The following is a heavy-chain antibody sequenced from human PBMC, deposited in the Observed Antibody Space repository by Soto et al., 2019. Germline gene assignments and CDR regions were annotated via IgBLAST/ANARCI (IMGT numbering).Heavy chain of an antibody. Sequence: EVQLLDSGGGLVQPGGSLRLSCAASGFTFSTYAMSWVRQAPGKGLDWVSTISSSGSNTYYADSVKGRFSISRDNSKNTVYLEMKNLRAEDTAVYYCAKERLARGIDYWGQGTLVTVSS. CDR2: ISSSGSNT. D-gene: IGHD3-10*01. CDR3: AKERLARGIDY. J-gene: IGHJ4*02. V-gene: IGHV3-23*01. CDR1: GFTFSTYA.